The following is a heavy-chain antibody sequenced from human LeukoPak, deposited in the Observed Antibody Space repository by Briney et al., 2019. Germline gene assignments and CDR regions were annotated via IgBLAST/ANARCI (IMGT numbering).Heavy chain of an antibody. CDR1: GFTFSTYA. Sequence: GGSLRLSCAASGFTFSTYAMHWVRQAPGKGLEWVSSISSSSSYIYYADSVKGRFTISRDNAKNSLYLQMNSLRAEDTAVYYCARDGGYSPFDYWGQGTLVTVSS. CDR2: ISSSSSYI. J-gene: IGHJ4*02. CDR3: ARDGGYSPFDY. V-gene: IGHV3-21*01. D-gene: IGHD3-16*01.